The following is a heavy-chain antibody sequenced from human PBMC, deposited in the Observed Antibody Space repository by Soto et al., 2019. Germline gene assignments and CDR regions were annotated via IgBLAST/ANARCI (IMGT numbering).Heavy chain of an antibody. CDR1: GFTFGSYE. J-gene: IGHJ3*02. D-gene: IGHD3-22*01. CDR2: ISSSGSTI. Sequence: PGGSLRLSCAASGFTFGSYEMNWVRQAPGKGLEWVSYISSSGSTIYYADSVKGRFTISRDNAKNSLYLQMNSLRAEDTAVYYCARGYDSSGYYSGDAFDIWGQGTMVTVSS. V-gene: IGHV3-48*03. CDR3: ARGYDSSGYYSGDAFDI.